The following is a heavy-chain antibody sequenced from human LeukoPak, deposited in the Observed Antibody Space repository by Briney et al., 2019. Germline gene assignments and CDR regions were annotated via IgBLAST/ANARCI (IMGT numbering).Heavy chain of an antibody. J-gene: IGHJ5*02. CDR1: GGSISSYY. D-gene: IGHD3-10*02. Sequence: SETLSLTCTVSGGSISSYYWSWIRQPPGEGLEWIGYIYYSGSTNYNPSLKSRVTTSVDTSKNQFSLKLSSVTAADTAVYYCASSMVGANWFDPWGQGTLVTVSS. CDR2: IYYSGST. V-gene: IGHV4-59*08. CDR3: ASSMVGANWFDP.